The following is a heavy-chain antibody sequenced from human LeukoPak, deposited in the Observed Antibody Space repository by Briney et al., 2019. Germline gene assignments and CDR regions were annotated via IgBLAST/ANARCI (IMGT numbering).Heavy chain of an antibody. D-gene: IGHD3-16*01. Sequence: GTSLRLSCAASGFPFSDYGMYWVRQAPGKGLEWLAVISHDGSNKYYADYVKGRITISRDNSMNTLYLQMNSLRAEDTAVYYCAKVRWGSDNALDSWGQGTLVTGSS. CDR3: AKVRWGSDNALDS. CDR1: GFPFSDYG. CDR2: ISHDGSNK. V-gene: IGHV3-30*18. J-gene: IGHJ4*02.